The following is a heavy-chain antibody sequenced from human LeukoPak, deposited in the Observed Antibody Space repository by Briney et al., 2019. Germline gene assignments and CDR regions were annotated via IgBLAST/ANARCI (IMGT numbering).Heavy chain of an antibody. CDR1: GFTFSSYS. Sequence: GGSLRLSCAASGFTFSSYSMNWVRQAPGKGLEWVSSISSSSSYIYYADSVKGRFTISRDNAKNSLYLQMNSLRAEDTAVYYCARSMVRGVRLQYFDYWGQGTLVTVSS. J-gene: IGHJ4*02. V-gene: IGHV3-21*01. D-gene: IGHD3-10*01. CDR3: ARSMVRGVRLQYFDY. CDR2: ISSSSSYI.